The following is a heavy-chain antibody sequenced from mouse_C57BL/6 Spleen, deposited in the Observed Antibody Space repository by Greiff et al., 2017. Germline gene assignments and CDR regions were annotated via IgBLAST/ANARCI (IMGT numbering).Heavy chain of an antibody. Sequence: QLQQSGAELVRPGTSVKVSCKASGYAFTNYLIEWVKQRPGQGLEWIGVINPGSGGTNYNEKFKGKATLTADKSSSTAYMQLSSLTSEDSAVYFCARSPLTGTFDYWGQGTTLTVSS. CDR3: ARSPLTGTFDY. D-gene: IGHD4-1*01. V-gene: IGHV1-54*01. CDR2: INPGSGGT. CDR1: GYAFTNYL. J-gene: IGHJ2*01.